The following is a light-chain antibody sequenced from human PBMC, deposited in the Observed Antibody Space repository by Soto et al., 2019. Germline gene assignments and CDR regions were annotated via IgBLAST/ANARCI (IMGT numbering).Light chain of an antibody. J-gene: IGLJ1*01. V-gene: IGLV2-8*01. Sequence: QSALTQPPSASGSPGQSVTISCTGTSSDVGGYDFVSWYQQHPGKAPKLLIYEVTKRPSGVPDRFSGSKSGNTASLTVSGLQDEYEADYYCSSYTARNIGVFGTGTKLTVL. CDR2: EVT. CDR3: SSYTARNIGV. CDR1: SSDVGGYDF.